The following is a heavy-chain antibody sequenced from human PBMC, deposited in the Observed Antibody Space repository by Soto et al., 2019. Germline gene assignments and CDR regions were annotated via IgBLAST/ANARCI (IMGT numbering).Heavy chain of an antibody. CDR2: IKQDGSEK. D-gene: IGHD3-3*01. CDR3: ALYYDFWSGYYFQH. V-gene: IGHV3-7*01. Sequence: GGSLRLSCAASGFTFSSYWMSWVRQAQGKGLEWVDNIKQDGSEKYYVDSVKGRFTISRDNAKNSLYLQMNSLRAEDTAVYYCALYYDFWSGYYFQHWGQGTLVTVSS. J-gene: IGHJ1*01. CDR1: GFTFSSYW.